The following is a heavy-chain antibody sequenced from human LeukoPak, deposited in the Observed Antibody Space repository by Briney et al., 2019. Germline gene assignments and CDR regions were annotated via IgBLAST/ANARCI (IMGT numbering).Heavy chain of an antibody. D-gene: IGHD6-13*01. CDR2: ISYDGSNK. CDR3: ARSDLRGIADAGAFDI. Sequence: GGSLRLSCAASGFTFSSYAMHWVRQAPGKGLEWVAVISYDGSNKYYADSVKGRFTISRDNSKNTLYLQMNSLRAEDMAVYYCARSDLRGIADAGAFDIWGQGTMVTVSS. J-gene: IGHJ3*02. V-gene: IGHV3-30-3*01. CDR1: GFTFSSYA.